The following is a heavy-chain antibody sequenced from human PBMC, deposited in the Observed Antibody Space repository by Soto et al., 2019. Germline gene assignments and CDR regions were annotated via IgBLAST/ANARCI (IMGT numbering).Heavy chain of an antibody. CDR1: GYTFTSYG. J-gene: IGHJ5*02. D-gene: IGHD6-13*01. Sequence: GASVKVSCKASGYTFTSYGISWVRQAPGQGLEWMGWISAYNGNTNYAQKLQGRVTMTTDTSTSTAYMELSSLRSEDTAVYYCARGRIARYSSSWSPFDPWGQGTLVTVSS. V-gene: IGHV1-18*01. CDR3: ARGRIARYSSSWSPFDP. CDR2: ISAYNGNT.